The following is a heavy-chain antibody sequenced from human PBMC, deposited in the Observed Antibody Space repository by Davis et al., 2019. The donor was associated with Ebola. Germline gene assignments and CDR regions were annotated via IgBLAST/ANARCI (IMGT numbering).Heavy chain of an antibody. Sequence: SETLSLTCAVYGGSFSGQYGSWIRQPPGKGLEWIGETSHSGVAKYNPSLKSRVTISVETSENQLSLRLSSVTAADTAVYYCARDLRYDSSGYDYYFYMDVWGKGTTVTVSS. V-gene: IGHV4-34*01. J-gene: IGHJ6*03. CDR1: GGSFSGQY. D-gene: IGHD3-22*01. CDR2: TSHSGVA. CDR3: ARDLRYDSSGYDYYFYMDV.